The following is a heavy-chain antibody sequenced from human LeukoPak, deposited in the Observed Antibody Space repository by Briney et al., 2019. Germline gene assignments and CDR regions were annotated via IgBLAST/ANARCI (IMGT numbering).Heavy chain of an antibody. CDR3: ARLAIRYFDWNAWYFDP. CDR1: GGSVSSTSYY. D-gene: IGHD3-9*01. V-gene: IGHV4-39*01. CDR2: IYYSGST. J-gene: IGHJ4*02. Sequence: SETLSLTCTVSGGSVSSTSYYWGWIRQPPGKGLEWIGSIYYSGSTHYNSSLKSRLTISVDTSKNQFSLELSSVTAADTAVYYCARLAIRYFDWNAWYFDPWGQGTLVTVSS.